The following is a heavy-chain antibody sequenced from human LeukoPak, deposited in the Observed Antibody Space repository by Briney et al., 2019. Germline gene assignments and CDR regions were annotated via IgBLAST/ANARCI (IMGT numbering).Heavy chain of an antibody. CDR3: ARHAKNRINWFDP. Sequence: GESLKISCKGSGYSFTSYWIGWVRQMPGKGLEWMGIIYPGGSDTRYSPSFQGQVTISGDKSIGTAYLQWSSLKASDTAMYYCARHAKNRINWFDPWGQGTLVTVSS. CDR2: IYPGGSDT. J-gene: IGHJ5*02. D-gene: IGHD2-15*01. V-gene: IGHV5-51*01. CDR1: GYSFTSYW.